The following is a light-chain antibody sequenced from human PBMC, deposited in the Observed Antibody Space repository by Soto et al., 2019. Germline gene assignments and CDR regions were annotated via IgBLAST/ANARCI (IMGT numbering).Light chain of an antibody. CDR1: QDIGNF. J-gene: IGKJ1*01. CDR3: QQSYSTPWT. Sequence: DIQMTQSPSSVSASVGDRVTITCRASQDIGNFLAWYQQKPGKVPKLLIYAASTLKSGVPSRFSASGSGTDLTLTISSLQPEDVATYYCQQSYSTPWTFGQGNKGDIK. CDR2: AAS. V-gene: IGKV1-27*01.